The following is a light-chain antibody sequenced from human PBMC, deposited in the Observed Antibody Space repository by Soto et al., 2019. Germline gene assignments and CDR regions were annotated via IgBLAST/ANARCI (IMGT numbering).Light chain of an antibody. CDR3: QQYGGSPPYT. CDR2: GAS. Sequence: EIVLTQSPGTLSLSPGERATLSCRASQSVSSSYLAWYQQKPGQAPRLLIYGASSRATGIPHRFSGSGSGTDFTLPISRLEPEDFSVYYCQQYGGSPPYTFGQGTKLEIK. V-gene: IGKV3-20*01. CDR1: QSVSSSY. J-gene: IGKJ2*01.